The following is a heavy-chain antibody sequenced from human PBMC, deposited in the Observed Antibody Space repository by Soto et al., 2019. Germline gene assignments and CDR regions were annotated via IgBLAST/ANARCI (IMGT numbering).Heavy chain of an antibody. D-gene: IGHD5-18*01. CDR2: INHSGST. V-gene: IGHV4-34*01. Sequence: SETLSLTCAVYGGSFSGYYWSWIRQPPGKGLEWIGEINHSGSTNYNPSLKSRVTISVDTSKNQFSLKLSSVTAADTAVYYCARARYSYGWSPIDYWGQGTLVTVSS. CDR3: ARARYSYGWSPIDY. J-gene: IGHJ4*02. CDR1: GGSFSGYY.